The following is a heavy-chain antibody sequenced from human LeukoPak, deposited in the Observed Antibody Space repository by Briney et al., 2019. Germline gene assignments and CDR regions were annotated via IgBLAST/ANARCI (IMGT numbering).Heavy chain of an antibody. V-gene: IGHV3-53*01. J-gene: IGHJ3*02. D-gene: IGHD2/OR15-2a*01. CDR3: ARDILSQGPDAFDI. Sequence: GGSLRLSCAASGFTVSSNYMSWVRQAPGKGLEWVSVIYSGGSTYYADSVKGRFTISRDNSKNTLYLQMNSLRTEDTAVYYCARDILSQGPDAFDIWGQGTMVTVSS. CDR1: GFTVSSNY. CDR2: IYSGGST.